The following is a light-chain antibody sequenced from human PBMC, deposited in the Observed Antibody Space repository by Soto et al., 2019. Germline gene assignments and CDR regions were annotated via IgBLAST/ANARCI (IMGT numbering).Light chain of an antibody. J-gene: IGKJ2*03. CDR1: QRVTSSY. CDR3: RHFGISPPHS. V-gene: IGKV3-20*01. Sequence: EVVLTQSPGTLSLSPGERASLSCRASQRVTSSYLAWYQQKPGQAPKVLIYAASTRATGIPDRFSGSGSGTEFTLTISRLEPEDFAVYYRRHFGISPPHSLGQGTKREI. CDR2: AAS.